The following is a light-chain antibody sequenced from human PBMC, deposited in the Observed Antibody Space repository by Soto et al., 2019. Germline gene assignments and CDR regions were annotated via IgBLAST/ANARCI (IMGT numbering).Light chain of an antibody. CDR2: LEGSGSY. V-gene: IGLV4-60*03. J-gene: IGLJ2*01. CDR3: ATWDDSLV. Sequence: QPVLTQSSSASASLGSSVKFTCTLSSGHSSHIIAWHQQQPGKAPRYLMKLEGSGSYNKGSGVPDRFSGSSSGADRYLTISNLQSEDEADYYCATWDDSLVFGGGTKLTVL. CDR1: SGHSSHI.